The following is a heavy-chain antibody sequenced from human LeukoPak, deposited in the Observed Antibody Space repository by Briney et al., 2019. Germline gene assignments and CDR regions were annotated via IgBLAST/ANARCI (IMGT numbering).Heavy chain of an antibody. J-gene: IGHJ6*02. CDR1: GGSFSGYY. CDR2: INHSGST. Sequence: PSETLSLTCAVYGGSFSGYYWSWLRQPPGKGLEWIGEINHSGSTNHNPSLKSRVTISVDTSKNQFSLKLSSVTAADTAVYYCARGPRLLWFGELSLPVNYGMDVWGQGTTITVSS. CDR3: ARGPRLLWFGELSLPVNYGMDV. V-gene: IGHV4-34*01. D-gene: IGHD3-10*01.